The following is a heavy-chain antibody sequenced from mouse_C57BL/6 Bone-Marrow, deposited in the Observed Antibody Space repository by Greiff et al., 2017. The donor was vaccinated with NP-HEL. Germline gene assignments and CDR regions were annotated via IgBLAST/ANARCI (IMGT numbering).Heavy chain of an antibody. D-gene: IGHD1-1*01. CDR2: IYPRSGNT. CDR1: GYTFTSYG. V-gene: IGHV1-81*01. CDR3: ARYYALAY. J-gene: IGHJ3*01. Sequence: QVQLQQSGAELARPGASVTLSCKASGYTFTSYGISWVKQRTGQGLEWIGEIYPRSGNTYYNEKVKGKATLTADTSSSTAYMELRGLTSEDSGVYFCARYYALAYWGQGTLVTVSA.